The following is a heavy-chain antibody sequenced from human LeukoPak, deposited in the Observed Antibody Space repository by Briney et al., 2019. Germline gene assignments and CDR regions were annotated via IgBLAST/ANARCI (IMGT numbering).Heavy chain of an antibody. J-gene: IGHJ4*02. Sequence: SETLSLTCTVSGYSISSGYYWGWIRQPPGKGLEWIGSIYHSGSTYYNPSLKSRVTISVDRSKNQFSLKLSSVTAADTAVYYCANLFGVADYWGQGTLVTVSS. CDR1: GYSISSGYY. CDR2: IYHSGST. V-gene: IGHV4-38-2*02. D-gene: IGHD3-3*01. CDR3: ANLFGVADY.